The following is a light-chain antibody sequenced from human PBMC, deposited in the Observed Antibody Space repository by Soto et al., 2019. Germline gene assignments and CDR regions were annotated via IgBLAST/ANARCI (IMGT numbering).Light chain of an antibody. J-gene: IGKJ1*01. CDR2: KAS. CDR3: QQYNSQGT. V-gene: IGKV1-5*03. Sequence: DIQMTQSPSTLSAFVGDRVTITCRASQSISNWLAWYQQKPGKAPKLLIYKASSLESGVPSRFSGSGSGTEFTLTISSLQPDDFATYYCQQYNSQGTFGQGTKVEIK. CDR1: QSISNW.